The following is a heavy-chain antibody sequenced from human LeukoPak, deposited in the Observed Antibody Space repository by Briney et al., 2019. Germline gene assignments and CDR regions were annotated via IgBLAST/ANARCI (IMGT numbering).Heavy chain of an antibody. CDR2: IYYSGST. V-gene: IGHV4-39*01. D-gene: IGHD2-2*03. CDR1: GGSLSSSSYY. Sequence: SETLSLTRTVPGGSLSSSSYYWGRIRPPPGKGLGWIGSIYYSGSTYYNPSLKSRVTISVDTSKNQFSLKLSSVTAADTAVYYCARQREMDYYFDYWGQGTLVTVSS. J-gene: IGHJ4*02. CDR3: ARQREMDYYFDY.